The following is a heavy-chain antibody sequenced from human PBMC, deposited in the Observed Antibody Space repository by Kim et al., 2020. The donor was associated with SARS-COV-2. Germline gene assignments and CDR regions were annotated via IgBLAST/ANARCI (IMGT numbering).Heavy chain of an antibody. Sequence: GGSLRLSCAGSGFTFSNYAMSWVRQAPGKGLEWVSIIRAHGTPTHYADSVEGRFTISRDNSRNKLYLQMNSLRVEDTAVYYCSKEESSGSPFHYWGQGILVSVSS. CDR3: SKEESSGSPFHY. J-gene: IGHJ4*02. V-gene: IGHV3-23*01. D-gene: IGHD6-25*01. CDR1: GFTFSNYA. CDR2: IRAHGTPT.